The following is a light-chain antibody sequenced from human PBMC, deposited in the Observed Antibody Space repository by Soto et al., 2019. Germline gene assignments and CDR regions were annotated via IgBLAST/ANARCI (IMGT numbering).Light chain of an antibody. CDR1: QSISSW. J-gene: IGKJ1*01. V-gene: IGKV1-27*01. Sequence: DIQMTQSPSTLSAYVGDRVTITCRASQSISSWLAWYQQKPGTVPKLLIYTASTLQSGVPSRFSGSGSGTDFTLTISSLQPEDVATYYCQKYNSAPWTIGQGTKVDIK. CDR2: TAS. CDR3: QKYNSAPWT.